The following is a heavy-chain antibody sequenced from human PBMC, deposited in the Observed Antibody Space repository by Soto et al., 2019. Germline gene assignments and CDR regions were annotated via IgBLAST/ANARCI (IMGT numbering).Heavy chain of an antibody. D-gene: IGHD3-10*01. CDR3: ARDRGGYGGNPGFDY. CDR1: GGSVSSGSYY. J-gene: IGHJ4*02. CDR2: IYYSGST. V-gene: IGHV4-61*01. Sequence: PSETLSLTCTVSGGSVSSGSYYWSWIRQPPGKGLEWIGYIYYSGSTNYNPSLKSRVTISVDTSKNQFSLKLSSVTAADTAVYYCARDRGGYGGNPGFDYWGQGTLVTVSS.